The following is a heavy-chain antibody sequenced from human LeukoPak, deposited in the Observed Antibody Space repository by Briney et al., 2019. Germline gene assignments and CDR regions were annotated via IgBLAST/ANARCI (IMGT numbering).Heavy chain of an antibody. CDR1: GFTFSSYV. V-gene: IGHV3-23*01. CDR3: AKGGMVRGEYDY. D-gene: IGHD3-10*01. Sequence: GGSLRLSCAASGFTFSSYVMGWVRQAPGKGVEWVSGISGSGGSTYFADSVKGRFTISRDNSKNTLYLQMNTLRVEDTAVYYCAKGGMVRGEYDYWGQGTLVTVSS. J-gene: IGHJ4*02. CDR2: ISGSGGST.